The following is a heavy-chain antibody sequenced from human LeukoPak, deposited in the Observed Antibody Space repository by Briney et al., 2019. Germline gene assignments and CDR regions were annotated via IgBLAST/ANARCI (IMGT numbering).Heavy chain of an antibody. CDR3: VRGRAFDY. CDR2: INTDGSST. CDR1: GFIFSSYW. J-gene: IGHJ4*02. V-gene: IGHV3-74*01. Sequence: GGSLRLSCAASGFIFSSYWMHWVRRAPGKGLVWVSRINTDGSSTKYADSVKGRFTISRDNAKNTLYLQMDSLRAEDTAVYYCVRGRAFDYWGQGTLVTVSS.